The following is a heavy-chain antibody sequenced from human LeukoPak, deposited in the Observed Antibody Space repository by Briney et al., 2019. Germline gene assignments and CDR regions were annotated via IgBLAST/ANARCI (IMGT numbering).Heavy chain of an antibody. J-gene: IGHJ4*02. CDR2: IYHSGST. CDR3: ASTDGDLRDY. Sequence: SETLSLTCAVSGGSISSGGYSWSWIRQPPGMGLEWIGYIYHSGSTYYNPSLKSRVTISVDRSKNQFSLKLSSVTAADTAVYYCASTDGDLRDYWGQGTLVTISS. CDR1: GGSISSGGYS. D-gene: IGHD4-17*01. V-gene: IGHV4-30-2*01.